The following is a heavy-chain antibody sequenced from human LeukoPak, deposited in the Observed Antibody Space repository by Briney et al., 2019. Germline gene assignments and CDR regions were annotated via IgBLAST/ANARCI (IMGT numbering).Heavy chain of an antibody. CDR3: ARGVTSLYFDY. D-gene: IGHD3-16*02. Sequence: SQTLSLTCAVSGGSISSGGYSWSWIRQPPGKGLEWIGYIYHSGSTYYNPSLKSQVTISVDRSKNQLSLNLSSVTAADTAVYYCARGVTSLYFDYWGQGTLVTVSS. V-gene: IGHV4-30-2*01. J-gene: IGHJ4*02. CDR2: IYHSGST. CDR1: GGSISSGGYS.